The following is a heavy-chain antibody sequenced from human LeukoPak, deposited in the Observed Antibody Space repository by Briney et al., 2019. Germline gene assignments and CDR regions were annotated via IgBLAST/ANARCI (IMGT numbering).Heavy chain of an antibody. CDR2: IKSKTDGGTT. J-gene: IGHJ5*02. V-gene: IGHV3-15*01. CDR3: TTDRAVGNWFDP. CDR1: GFTFSNAW. Sequence: GGSLRLSCAASGFTFSNAWMSWVRQAPGKGPEWVGRIKSKTDGGTTDYAAPVKGRFTISRDDSKNTLYLKMNSLKTEDTAVYYCTTDRAVGNWFDPWGQGTLVTVSS.